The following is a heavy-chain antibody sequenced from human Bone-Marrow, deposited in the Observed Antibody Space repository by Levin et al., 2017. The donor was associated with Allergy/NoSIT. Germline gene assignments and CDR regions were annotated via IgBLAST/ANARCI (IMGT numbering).Heavy chain of an antibody. J-gene: IGHJ5*02. Sequence: KASETLSLTCTVSGGSISTDTYYWGWFRQPPGKGLEWIGSIYYDGRTYYNPSLKSRVTISVDTSENQFSLKLRSVTAADTAVYYCARSVTTLNWFDPWGQGALVTVSS. CDR3: ARSVTTLNWFDP. CDR2: IYYDGRT. V-gene: IGHV4-39*01. CDR1: GGSISTDTYY. D-gene: IGHD4-17*01.